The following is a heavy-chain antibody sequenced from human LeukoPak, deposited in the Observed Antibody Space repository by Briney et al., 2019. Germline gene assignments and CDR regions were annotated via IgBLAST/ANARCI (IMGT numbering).Heavy chain of an antibody. D-gene: IGHD2-2*01. V-gene: IGHV4-59*01. CDR1: GGSISSYY. J-gene: IGHJ4*02. CDR2: IYYSGST. CDR3: ARAARPAVHAFDY. Sequence: SETLSLTCTVSGGSISSYYWSWIRQPPGKGLEWIGYIYYSGSTNYNPSLKSRVTISVDTSRNQFSLKLSSVTAADTAVYYCARAARPAVHAFDYWGQGTLVTVSS.